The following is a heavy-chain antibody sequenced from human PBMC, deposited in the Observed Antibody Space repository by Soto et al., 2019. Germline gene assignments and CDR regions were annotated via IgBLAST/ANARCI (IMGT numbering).Heavy chain of an antibody. J-gene: IGHJ2*01. CDR1: GYTLTELS. CDR2: FDPEDGET. Sequence: ASVKVSCKVSGYTLTELSMHWVRQAPGKGLEWMGGFDPEDGETIYAQKFQGRVTMTEDTSTDTAYMELSSLRSEDTAVYYCATTVTTVRYFDLWGRGTLVTVSS. CDR3: ATTVTTVRYFDL. D-gene: IGHD4-17*01. V-gene: IGHV1-24*01.